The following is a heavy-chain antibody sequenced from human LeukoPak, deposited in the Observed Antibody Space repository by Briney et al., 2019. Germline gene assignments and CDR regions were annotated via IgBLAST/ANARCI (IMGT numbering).Heavy chain of an antibody. Sequence: ASVKVSCKASGYTFTSYDIHWVRQATGQGLEWMGWMNPNSGNTGYAQKFQGRVTMTTDTSTSTAYMELSSLRSEDTAVYYCARVYCGGDCYSYDAFDIWGQGTMVTVSS. J-gene: IGHJ3*02. D-gene: IGHD2-21*02. CDR3: ARVYCGGDCYSYDAFDI. V-gene: IGHV1-8*02. CDR2: MNPNSGNT. CDR1: GYTFTSYD.